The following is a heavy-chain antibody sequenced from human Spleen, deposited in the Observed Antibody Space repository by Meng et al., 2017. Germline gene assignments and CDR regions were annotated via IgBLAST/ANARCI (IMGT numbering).Heavy chain of an antibody. CDR3: ATRGNPYLDR. Sequence: VKLVQAGAEVKKPGASVKVSCKASGYTFTSYGISWVRQAPGQGLEWMGWIRPYDGDTSYAQKVQGRVTMTTDASTSTAYMELRSLTSDDTAVHYCATRGNPYLDRWGQGTLVTVSS. J-gene: IGHJ4*02. CDR2: IRPYDGDT. CDR1: GYTFTSYG. V-gene: IGHV1-18*01.